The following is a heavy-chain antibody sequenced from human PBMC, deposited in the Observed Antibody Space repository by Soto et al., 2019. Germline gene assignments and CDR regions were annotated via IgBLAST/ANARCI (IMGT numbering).Heavy chain of an antibody. CDR3: VRSHYYFDY. CDR2: IYYSGST. V-gene: IGHV4-59*08. J-gene: IGHJ4*02. Sequence: PSETLSLTCTVSGGSISSYYWSWIRQPPGKGLEWIGYIYYSGSTNYNPSLKSRVTISVDTSKNQFSLKLSSVTAADTAVYYCVRSHYYFDYWGQGTLVTVSS. CDR1: GGSISSYY.